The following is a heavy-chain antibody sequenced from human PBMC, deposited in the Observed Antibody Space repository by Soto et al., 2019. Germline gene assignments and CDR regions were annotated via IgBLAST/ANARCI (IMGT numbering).Heavy chain of an antibody. CDR2: TRHDGSNT. V-gene: IGHV3-33*01. D-gene: IGHD1-26*01. J-gene: IGHJ4*02. CDR3: ARDGVGATTYFGYLDY. Sequence: QVQLVESGGGVVQPGRSLRLSCAASGFNFRGYGMHWVRQAPGKGLEWVAITRHDGSNTYYADSVRGRFTISRDNSKNSLYLQMGSLRVEDTAVYYCARDGVGATTYFGYLDYWGQGTLITVSP. CDR1: GFNFRGYG.